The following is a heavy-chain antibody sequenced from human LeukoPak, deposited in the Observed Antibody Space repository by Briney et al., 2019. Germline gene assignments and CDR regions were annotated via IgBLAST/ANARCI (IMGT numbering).Heavy chain of an antibody. D-gene: IGHD2-15*01. Sequence: PGGSLRLSCVASGFTFSNAWMSWVRQAPGKGLEWGGRIKRKTDGVTTDYAAHVKGRFTSSRDDSKNTLYLQMNSLKNEDTAVYYCTTTLCSGGSCYDDAFDIWGQGTMVTVSS. CDR1: GFTFSNAW. J-gene: IGHJ3*02. V-gene: IGHV3-15*01. CDR2: IKRKTDGVTT. CDR3: TTTLCSGGSCYDDAFDI.